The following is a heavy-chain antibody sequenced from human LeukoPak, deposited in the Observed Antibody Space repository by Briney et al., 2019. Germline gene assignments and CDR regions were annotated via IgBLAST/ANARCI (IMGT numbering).Heavy chain of an antibody. CDR3: ARVPPPLDSFGADS. J-gene: IGHJ5*02. V-gene: IGHV4-59*01. CDR1: GGSISSYY. Sequence: SETLSLTCTVSGGSISSYYWTWIRQPPGKGLESIGYIYYTGSTNYSPSLKSRVTISLDTSRSQFSLKLSSVTAADTAVYYCARVPPPLDSFGADSWGQGTLVTVSS. D-gene: IGHD3-10*01. CDR2: IYYTGST.